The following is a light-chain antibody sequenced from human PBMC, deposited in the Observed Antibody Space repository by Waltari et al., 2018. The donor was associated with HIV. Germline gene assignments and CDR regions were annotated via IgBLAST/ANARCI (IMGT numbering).Light chain of an antibody. CDR2: DAS. CDR3: LQYENVPGT. J-gene: IGKJ1*01. V-gene: IGKV1-33*01. CDR1: QYISEY. Sequence: DIQMTQSPSSLSASLGDRVTITCQASQYISEYLNWYQHQPGKAPTLLIYDASNLETGVPSRFSGSGSGTEFTFTISRRQPEDIATDYCLQYENVPGTFGQGSRVEVK.